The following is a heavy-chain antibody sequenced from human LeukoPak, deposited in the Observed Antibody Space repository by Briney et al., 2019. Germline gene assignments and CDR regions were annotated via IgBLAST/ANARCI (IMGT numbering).Heavy chain of an antibody. J-gene: IGHJ5*02. Sequence: KPSETLSLTCTVSGGSISSSSYYWGWIRQPPGKGLEWIGSIYYSGSTYYNPSLKSRVTISVDTSKNQFSLKLSSVTAADTAVYYCARQNQVVVAATYWXDPWXQXTLXTVSX. CDR3: ARQNQVVVAATYWXDP. CDR2: IYYSGST. CDR1: GGSISSSSYY. V-gene: IGHV4-39*01. D-gene: IGHD2-15*01.